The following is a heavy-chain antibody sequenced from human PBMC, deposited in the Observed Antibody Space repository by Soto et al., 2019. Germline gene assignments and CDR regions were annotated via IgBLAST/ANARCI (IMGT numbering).Heavy chain of an antibody. CDR1: GVSTSNHY. V-gene: IGHV4-59*11. CDR2: IYYRGTT. J-gene: IGHJ4*02. Sequence: SETLSLTCSVSGVSTSNHYWTWIRKPPGQGPEWIGCIYYRGTTNYNASFNSRVTISLDTSKNQFSLRLTSVTTADTAVYYCARGGGSPYHDHEFAYWGQGILVTVSS. CDR3: ARGGGSPYHDHEFAY. D-gene: IGHD2-2*01.